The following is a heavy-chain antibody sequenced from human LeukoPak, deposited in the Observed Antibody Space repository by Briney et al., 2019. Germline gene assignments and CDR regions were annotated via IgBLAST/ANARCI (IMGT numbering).Heavy chain of an antibody. D-gene: IGHD3-22*01. CDR3: ARDRVYYYDSSGYYPDAFDI. CDR2: IYSGGST. J-gene: IGHJ3*02. Sequence: GGSLRLSCAASGFTVSSNYMSWVRQAPGKGLEWVSVIYSGGSTYYADSVKGRFTISRDNSKNMLYLQMNSLRAEDTAVYYCARDRVYYYDSSGYYPDAFDIWGQGTMVTVSS. V-gene: IGHV3-66*01. CDR1: GFTVSSNY.